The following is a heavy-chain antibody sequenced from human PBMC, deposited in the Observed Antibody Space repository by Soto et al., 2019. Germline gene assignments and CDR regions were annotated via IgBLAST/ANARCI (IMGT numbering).Heavy chain of an antibody. CDR2: VSGDGSST. CDR3: AKDLGVDHDYGDYEDTGHAFDI. D-gene: IGHD4-17*01. J-gene: IGHJ3*02. CDR1: GFTFSSSW. Sequence: HPGGSLRLSCAASGFTFSSSWMHWVRQAPGKGLVWVSRVSGDGSSTNYADSVKGRFTISRDNSKNTLYLQMNSLRAEDTAVYYCAKDLGVDHDYGDYEDTGHAFDIWGQGTMVTVSS. V-gene: IGHV3-74*01.